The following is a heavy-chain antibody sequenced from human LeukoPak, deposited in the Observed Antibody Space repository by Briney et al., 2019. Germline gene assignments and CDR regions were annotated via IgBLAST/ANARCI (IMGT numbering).Heavy chain of an antibody. J-gene: IGHJ3*02. V-gene: IGHV4-59*01. Sequence: PSETLSHTCTVSGDSISNYYGGWIRQPPGKGLELIGYIYYSGTTNYNPSLKSRVSISVDTSKNQFSLKLSSVTAADTAVYYCARSPGGGFDIWGQGTMVTVSS. CDR1: GDSISNYY. CDR2: IYYSGTT. D-gene: IGHD1-14*01. CDR3: ARSPGGGFDI.